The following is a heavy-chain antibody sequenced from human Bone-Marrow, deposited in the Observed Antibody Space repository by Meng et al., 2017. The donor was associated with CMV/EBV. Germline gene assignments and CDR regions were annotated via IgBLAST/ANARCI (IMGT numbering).Heavy chain of an antibody. V-gene: IGHV3-48*04. CDR2: ISSSSSIK. CDR1: GFTFSPYS. J-gene: IGHJ6*02. CDR3: ARATGLYYYGMDV. Sequence: GGSLRLSCAASGFTFSPYSMNWVRQAPGEGLEWVSYISSSSSIKYYADSVKGRFTISRDNAKNSLYLQMNSLRAEDTAVYYCARATGLYYYGMDVWGQGTTVTVSS.